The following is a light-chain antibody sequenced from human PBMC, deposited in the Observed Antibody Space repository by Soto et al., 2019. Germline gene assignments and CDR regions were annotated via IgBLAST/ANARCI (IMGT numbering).Light chain of an antibody. Sequence: QSVLTQPPSASGTPGQRVTISCSGSSSNIGTNTVNLYQQLPGTAPRLLIYNNDQRPSGVPDRFSGSKSGTSASLAISGLQSEDEADYYCAAWDDSLNGVVFGGETKLTVL. CDR1: SSNIGTNT. V-gene: IGLV1-44*01. CDR3: AAWDDSLNGVV. CDR2: NND. J-gene: IGLJ3*02.